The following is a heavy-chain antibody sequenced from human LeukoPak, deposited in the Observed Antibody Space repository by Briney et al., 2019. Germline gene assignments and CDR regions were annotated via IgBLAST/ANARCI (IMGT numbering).Heavy chain of an antibody. CDR2: IRSKAYGGTT. J-gene: IGHJ5*02. D-gene: IGHD3-9*01. Sequence: PGRSLRLSCTASGFTFGDYAMSWFRQATGKGLEWVGFIRSKAYGGTTEYAASVKGRFTISRDDSKSIAYLQMNSLKTEDTAVYYCTTDPNPEYYDILTGYYMFDPWGQGTLVTVSS. V-gene: IGHV3-49*03. CDR3: TTDPNPEYYDILTGYYMFDP. CDR1: GFTFGDYA.